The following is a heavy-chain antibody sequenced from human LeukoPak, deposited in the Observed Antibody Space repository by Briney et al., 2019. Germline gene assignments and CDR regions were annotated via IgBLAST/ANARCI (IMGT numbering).Heavy chain of an antibody. CDR3: ARHCSTTTCQYYYYHMDV. Sequence: SETLSLTCTVSGGSINPYYWSWIRQVPGKGLEWLGYFLYSGSANYNPSLKSRISISVDTSKKQISLTLTSVTAADTAVYYRARHCSTTTCQYYYYHMDVWGKGTTVTVSS. V-gene: IGHV4-59*08. CDR1: GGSINPYY. J-gene: IGHJ6*03. CDR2: FLYSGSA. D-gene: IGHD2-2*01.